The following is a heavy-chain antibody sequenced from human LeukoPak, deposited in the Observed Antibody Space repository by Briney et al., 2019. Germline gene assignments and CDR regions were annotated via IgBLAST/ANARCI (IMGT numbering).Heavy chain of an antibody. CDR2: INSDGSST. J-gene: IGHJ4*02. Sequence: TGGSLRLSCAASGFTFSSYWMHWVRQAPGKGLVWVSRINSDGSSTSYADSVKGRFTISRDNAKNSLYLQMNSLRAEDTALYHCARDLGYCTNGVCYDFDYWGQGTLVTVSS. D-gene: IGHD2-8*01. V-gene: IGHV3-74*01. CDR3: ARDLGYCTNGVCYDFDY. CDR1: GFTFSSYW.